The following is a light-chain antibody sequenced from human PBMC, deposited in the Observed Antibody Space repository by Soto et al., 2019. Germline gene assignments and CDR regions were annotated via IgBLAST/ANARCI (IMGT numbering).Light chain of an antibody. J-gene: IGLJ1*01. CDR1: SSDVGGYNY. Sequence: QSALTQPRSVSGSPGQSVTISCTGTSSDVGGYNYVSWYQQHPGRAPKVMIYDVSKRPSGVPDRFSGSKSGNTASLTISGLQAEDEAHYYCCSYAGSYTYVFGTGTKVTVL. CDR2: DVS. V-gene: IGLV2-11*01. CDR3: CSYAGSYTYV.